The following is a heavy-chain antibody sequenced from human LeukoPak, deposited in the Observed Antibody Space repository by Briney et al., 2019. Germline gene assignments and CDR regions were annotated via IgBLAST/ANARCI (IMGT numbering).Heavy chain of an antibody. CDR3: ARRVWFGEGAFDI. Sequence: ASVKVSCKASGYTFTGYYMHWVRQAHGQGLEWMGWINPNSGGTNYAQKFQGRVTMTRDTSISTAYMELSRLRSDDTAVYYCARRVWFGEGAFDIWGQGTMVTVSS. D-gene: IGHD3-10*01. CDR2: INPNSGGT. CDR1: GYTFTGYY. V-gene: IGHV1-2*02. J-gene: IGHJ3*02.